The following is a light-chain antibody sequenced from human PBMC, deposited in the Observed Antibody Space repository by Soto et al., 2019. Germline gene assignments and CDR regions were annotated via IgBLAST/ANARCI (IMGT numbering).Light chain of an antibody. J-gene: IGKJ5*01. CDR2: SAS. CDR3: QHLDSYPIT. CDR1: QGISNY. V-gene: IGKV1-9*01. Sequence: DIQLTQSPSFLSASVGDRVTITCRASQGISNYVLWYQQKPGKAPKLLIYSASTLQSCVASRFSGSGSGTEFTLTISSLQPEDFAIYYCQHLDSYPITFGQGTRLEIK.